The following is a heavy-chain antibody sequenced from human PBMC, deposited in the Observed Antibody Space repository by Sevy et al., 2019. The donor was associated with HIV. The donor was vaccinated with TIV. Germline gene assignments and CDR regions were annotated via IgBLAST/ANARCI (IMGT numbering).Heavy chain of an antibody. CDR2: IKQDGSEK. Sequence: GGSLRLSCAASGFTFSDYWMNWVRQAPGKGLEWVANIKQDGSEKYYVDSVKGRFTISRDNAKNSLYLQMNSLRVEDTAVYFCAKLGFYYCSSAYDYFDYWGQGTLVTVSS. J-gene: IGHJ4*02. D-gene: IGHD3-22*01. CDR3: AKLGFYYCSSAYDYFDY. V-gene: IGHV3-7*01. CDR1: GFTFSDYW.